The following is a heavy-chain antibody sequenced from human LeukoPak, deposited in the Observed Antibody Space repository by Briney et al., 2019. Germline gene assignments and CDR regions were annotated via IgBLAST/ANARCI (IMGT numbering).Heavy chain of an antibody. CDR3: ATSSTNSSWYFAPMGTLDY. CDR1: GYTFTNYY. J-gene: IGHJ4*02. Sequence: ASVKVSCKASGYTFTNYYIHWARQAPGQGLEWMGIINPGGRSTSYAQKFQGRVTITADESTSTAYMELSSLRSEDTAVYYCATSSTNSSWYFAPMGTLDYWGQGTLVTVSS. D-gene: IGHD6-13*01. CDR2: INPGGRST. V-gene: IGHV1-46*01.